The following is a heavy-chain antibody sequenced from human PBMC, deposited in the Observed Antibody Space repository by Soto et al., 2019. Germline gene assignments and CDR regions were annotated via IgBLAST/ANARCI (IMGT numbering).Heavy chain of an antibody. CDR1: GFTFSSYS. J-gene: IGHJ4*02. Sequence: EVQLVESGGGLVQPGGSLRLSCAASGFTFSSYSMNWVRQAPGKWLEWVSYISSSSSTIYYADSVKGRFTLSRDNAKNSRYLQMNSLRAEDTAVYYCGRDYTRPYYFDYWGQGTLVTVSS. V-gene: IGHV3-48*01. CDR3: GRDYTRPYYFDY. CDR2: ISSSSSTI.